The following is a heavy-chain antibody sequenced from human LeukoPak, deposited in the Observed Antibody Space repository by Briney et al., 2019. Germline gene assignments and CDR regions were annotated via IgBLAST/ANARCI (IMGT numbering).Heavy chain of an antibody. CDR2: ISSSSSYI. CDR1: GFTFSSYS. J-gene: IGHJ6*02. V-gene: IGHV3-21*01. Sequence: GGSLRLSCAASGFTFSSYSMNWVRQAPGKGLEWVSFISSSSSYIYYADSVKGRFTISRDNAKNSLYLQMNSLRAEDTAVYYCARDYGGNRAPARNYYYYGMDVWGQGTTVTVSS. CDR3: ARDYGGNRAPARNYYYYGMDV. D-gene: IGHD4-23*01.